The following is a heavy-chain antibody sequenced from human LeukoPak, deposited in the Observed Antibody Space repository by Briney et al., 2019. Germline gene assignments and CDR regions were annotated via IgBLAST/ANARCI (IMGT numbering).Heavy chain of an antibody. CDR1: GFTFSSYS. D-gene: IGHD1-1*01. V-gene: IGHV3-21*01. CDR2: ISSSSSYI. CDR3: ARDLRPKTTRDFDY. Sequence: GGSLRLSCAASGFTFSSYSMNWVRQAPGKGLEWVSSISSSSSYIYYADSVKGRFTISRDNAKNSLYLQMNSLRAEDTAVYYCARDLRPKTTRDFDYWGQGTLVTVSS. J-gene: IGHJ4*02.